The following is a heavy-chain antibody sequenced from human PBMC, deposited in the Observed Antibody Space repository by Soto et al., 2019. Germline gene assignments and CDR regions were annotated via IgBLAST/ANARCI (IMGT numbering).Heavy chain of an antibody. CDR2: IYSGGST. Sequence: GGSLRLSCAASGFTVSSNYMSWVRQAPEKGLEWVSVIYSGGSTYYADSVKGRFTISRDNSKNTLYLQMNSLRAEDTAVYYCASPGEAAANYYYYGMDVWGQGTTVTVSS. CDR3: ASPGEAAANYYYYGMDV. J-gene: IGHJ6*02. CDR1: GFTVSSNY. V-gene: IGHV3-53*01. D-gene: IGHD6-13*01.